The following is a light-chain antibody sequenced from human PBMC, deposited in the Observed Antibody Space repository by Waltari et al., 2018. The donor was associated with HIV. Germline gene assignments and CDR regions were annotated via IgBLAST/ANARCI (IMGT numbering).Light chain of an antibody. J-gene: IGLJ2*01. Sequence: QSALPQPASVSGSPGQSITISCPGTSSDVGGYNYVTWYQQHPGKAPKLMIYEVSNRPSGVSNRFSGSKSGNTASLTISGLQAEDEADYYCSSYTSSSSVVFGGGTKLTVL. CDR3: SSYTSSSSVV. V-gene: IGLV2-14*01. CDR2: EVS. CDR1: SSDVGGYNY.